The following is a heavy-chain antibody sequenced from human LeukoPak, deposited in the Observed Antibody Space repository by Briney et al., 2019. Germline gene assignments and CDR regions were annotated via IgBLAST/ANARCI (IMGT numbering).Heavy chain of an antibody. CDR3: ARLPGGNSGAWGFDY. J-gene: IGHJ4*02. CDR2: IYPGDSDT. Sequence: GESLKISCKGSGYRFTSYWIGWVRQMPGKGLEWMGIIYPGDSDTRYSPSFEGQVTISADKSISTAYLQWSSLKASDTAMYYCARLPGGNSGAWGFDYWGQGTLVTVSS. D-gene: IGHD4-23*01. V-gene: IGHV5-51*01. CDR1: GYRFTSYW.